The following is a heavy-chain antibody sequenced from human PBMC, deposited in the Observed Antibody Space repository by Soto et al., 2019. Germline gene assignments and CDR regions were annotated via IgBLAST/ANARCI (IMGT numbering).Heavy chain of an antibody. J-gene: IGHJ6*02. D-gene: IGHD2-15*01. Sequence: SETLSLTSAVYGGSFNGYYWSWIRQPPGKGLEWIGEINHSGSTNYNPSLKSRVTISVDTSKNQFSLKLSSVTAADTAVYYCARARGVAATVNYYYGMDVWGQGTTVT. CDR3: ARARGVAATVNYYYGMDV. CDR2: INHSGST. CDR1: GGSFNGYY. V-gene: IGHV4-34*01.